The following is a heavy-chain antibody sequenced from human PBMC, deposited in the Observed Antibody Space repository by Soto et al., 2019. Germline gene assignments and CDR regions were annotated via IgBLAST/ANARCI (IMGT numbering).Heavy chain of an antibody. D-gene: IGHD3-22*01. CDR3: AKWGPYYYDSSGYYDY. J-gene: IGHJ4*02. CDR1: GFTFSSYA. Sequence: EVQLLESGGGLVQPGGSLRLSCAASGFTFSSYAMSWVRQAPGKGLEWVSAISGSGGSTYYADSVKGRFTISRDNSKNTLYLQMNSLRAEDTAVYYCAKWGPYYYDSSGYYDYWGQGTLVTVSS. V-gene: IGHV3-23*01. CDR2: ISGSGGST.